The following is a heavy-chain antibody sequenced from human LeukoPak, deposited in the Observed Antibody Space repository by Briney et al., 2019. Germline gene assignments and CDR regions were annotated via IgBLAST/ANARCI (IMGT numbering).Heavy chain of an antibody. D-gene: IGHD3-22*01. CDR3: AKEDYYDSSGYYYDY. Sequence: GGSLRLSCAASGFTFSSYGMSWVRQAPGKGLEWVSAISGSGGSTYYADFVKGRFTISRDNSKNTLYLQMNSLRAEDTAVYYCAKEDYYDSSGYYYDYWGQGTLVTVSS. CDR1: GFTFSSYG. V-gene: IGHV3-23*01. J-gene: IGHJ4*02. CDR2: ISGSGGST.